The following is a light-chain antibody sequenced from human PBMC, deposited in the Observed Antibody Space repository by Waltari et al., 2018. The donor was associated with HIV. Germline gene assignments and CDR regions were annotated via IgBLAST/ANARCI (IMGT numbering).Light chain of an antibody. CDR3: QLYGTSPPWT. CDR1: QSVSTSY. CDR2: GAS. J-gene: IGKJ1*01. V-gene: IGKV3-20*01. Sequence: IVLTQSPGTLSLSPGERATLSCRASQSVSTSYLAWYRQRPGQPPRLLIYGASNRATGIPDRFSGSGSGTDFTLTISRLEPEDFAVYYCQLYGTSPPWTFGQGTRVEV.